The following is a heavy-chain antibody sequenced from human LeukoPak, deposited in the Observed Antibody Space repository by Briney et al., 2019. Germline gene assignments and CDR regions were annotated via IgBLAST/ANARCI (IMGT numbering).Heavy chain of an antibody. CDR3: TTTYCSGGSCDY. Sequence: GGSLRLSCAASGFTFSNAWMSCVRQAPGKGLEWVGRIKSKTDGGTTDYAAPVKGRFTISRDDSKNTLYLQMNSLKTEDTAVYYCTTTYCSGGSCDYWGQGTLVTVSS. CDR1: GFTFSNAW. CDR2: IKSKTDGGTT. D-gene: IGHD2-15*01. J-gene: IGHJ4*02. V-gene: IGHV3-15*01.